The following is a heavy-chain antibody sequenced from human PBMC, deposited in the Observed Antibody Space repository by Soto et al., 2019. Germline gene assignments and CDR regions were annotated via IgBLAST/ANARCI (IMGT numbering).Heavy chain of an antibody. CDR3: ARMLPRWSYFDY. Sequence: LRLSCAASGFTFSDYYMSWIRQAPGKGLEWVSYISSSGSTIYYADSVKGRFTISRDNAKNSLYLQMNSLRAEDTAVYYCARMLPRWSYFDYWGQGTLVTVSS. V-gene: IGHV3-11*01. D-gene: IGHD6-13*01. J-gene: IGHJ4*02. CDR2: ISSSGSTI. CDR1: GFTFSDYY.